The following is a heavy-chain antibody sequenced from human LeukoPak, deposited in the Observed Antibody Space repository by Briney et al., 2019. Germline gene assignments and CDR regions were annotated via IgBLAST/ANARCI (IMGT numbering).Heavy chain of an antibody. Sequence: LAGGSLRLSCTASGFTFKNYWMSWVRQAPGKGLECVAYIKEDGSDKDYVDSVKGRFTISRDNAKTSLYLQMNSLRVEDTAVYYCVRGTRGNSFWGQGTQVTVSS. J-gene: IGHJ4*02. D-gene: IGHD6-6*01. CDR2: IKEDGSDK. CDR1: GFTFKNYW. V-gene: IGHV3-7*01. CDR3: VRGTRGNSF.